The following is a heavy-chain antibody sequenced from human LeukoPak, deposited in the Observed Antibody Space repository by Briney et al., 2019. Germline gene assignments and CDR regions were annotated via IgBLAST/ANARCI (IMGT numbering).Heavy chain of an antibody. D-gene: IGHD1-26*01. J-gene: IGHJ6*03. CDR3: ARGAPTEYYYYYYMDV. CDR1: GYTFTGYY. V-gene: IGHV1-46*01. CDR2: INPSDGRT. Sequence: ASVKVSCKASGYTFTGYYMHWVRQAPGQGLEWMGIINPSDGRTIYGQKFQGGVTMTRDMSTSTVYMELSSLRSEDTAVYYCARGAPTEYYYYYYMDVWSKGTTVSVSS.